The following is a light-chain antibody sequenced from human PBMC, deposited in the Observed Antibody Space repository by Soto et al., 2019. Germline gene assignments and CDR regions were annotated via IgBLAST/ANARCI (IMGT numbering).Light chain of an antibody. Sequence: QLVLTQSSSASASLGSSVKLTCTLSSGHSTYIIAWHQQQPGKAPRYLMKLEGSGSYNKGSEVPDRFSGSSSGADRYLTISNLQFKDEADYYCETWDFNTRVFGGGTKLTVL. CDR2: LEGSGSY. CDR1: SGHSTYI. V-gene: IGLV4-60*02. CDR3: ETWDFNTRV. J-gene: IGLJ3*02.